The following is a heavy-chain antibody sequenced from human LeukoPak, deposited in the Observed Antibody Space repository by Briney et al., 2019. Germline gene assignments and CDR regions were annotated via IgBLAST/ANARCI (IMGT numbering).Heavy chain of an antibody. CDR2: ISAYNGNT. CDR1: GYTFTNYG. J-gene: IGHJ4*02. V-gene: IGHV1-18*01. CDR3: GRSFGNYYGSGTPPLYFDS. D-gene: IGHD3-10*01. Sequence: ASVKVSCKACGYTFTNYGISWVRQAPGQGLEWMGWISAYNGNTNYPQKFQARVTMTTDTSTSIAYMELRSLRYDDTAVYFCGRSFGNYYGSGTPPLYFDSWGQGTLVTVSS.